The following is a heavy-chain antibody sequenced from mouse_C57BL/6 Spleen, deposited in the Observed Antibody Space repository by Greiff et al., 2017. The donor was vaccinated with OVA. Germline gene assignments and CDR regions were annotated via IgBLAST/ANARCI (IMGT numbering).Heavy chain of an antibody. D-gene: IGHD3-2*02. J-gene: IGHJ4*01. CDR2: IDPSDSET. CDR3: ARRGPHSLGYDYAMDY. CDR1: GYTFTSYW. V-gene: IGHV1-52*01. Sequence: VQLQQSGAELVRPGSSVKLSCKASGYTFTSYWMHWVKQRPIQGLEWIGNIDPSDSETHYNQKFKDKATLTVDKSSSTAYMQRSSLTSEDSAVYYCARRGPHSLGYDYAMDYWGQGTSVTVSS.